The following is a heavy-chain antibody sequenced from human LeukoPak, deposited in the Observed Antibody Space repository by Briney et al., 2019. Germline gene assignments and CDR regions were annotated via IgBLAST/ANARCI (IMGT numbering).Heavy chain of an antibody. Sequence: SVKVSCKASGGTFSSYAISWVRQAPGQGLEWLGGIIPIFGTANYAQKFQGRVTITADKSTSTAYMELSSLRSEDTAVYYCARETRIAAACLEYWGQGTLVTVSS. CDR3: ARETRIAAACLEY. D-gene: IGHD6-13*01. CDR1: GGTFSSYA. J-gene: IGHJ4*02. V-gene: IGHV1-69*06. CDR2: IIPIFGTA.